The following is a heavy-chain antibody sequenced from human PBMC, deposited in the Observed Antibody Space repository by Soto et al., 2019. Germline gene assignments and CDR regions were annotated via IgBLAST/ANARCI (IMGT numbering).Heavy chain of an antibody. CDR2: ISYDGSNK. V-gene: IGHV3-30-3*01. CDR3: ARDPAYYDILTGYYSKGLNY. CDR1: GFTFRTYA. Sequence: GGSLRLSCVTSGFTFRTYAMHWVRQAPGKGLEWVAVISYDGSNKYSADSVKGRFTISRDNSKNTLYLQMNSLRAEDTAVYYCARDPAYYDILTGYYSKGLNYWGQGTLVTVSS. J-gene: IGHJ4*02. D-gene: IGHD3-9*01.